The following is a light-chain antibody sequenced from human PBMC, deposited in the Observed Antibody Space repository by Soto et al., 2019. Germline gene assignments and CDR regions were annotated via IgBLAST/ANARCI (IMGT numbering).Light chain of an antibody. CDR3: QQYNNWPRT. V-gene: IGKV3-15*01. CDR2: GAS. Sequence: EIVMTQSPGTLSVSPGERATLSCRASQSVSSNLAWYQQKPGQAPRLLIYGASTRATGIPARFSSSGSGTEFNLTISSLQSEDFAVYYCQQYNNWPRTFGQGTKVEIK. CDR1: QSVSSN. J-gene: IGKJ1*01.